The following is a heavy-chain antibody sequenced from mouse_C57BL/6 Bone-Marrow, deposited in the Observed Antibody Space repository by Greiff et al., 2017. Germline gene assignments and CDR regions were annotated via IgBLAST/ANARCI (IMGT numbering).Heavy chain of an antibody. CDR2: ISDGGSYT. Sequence: EVQGVESGGGLVKPGGSLKLSCAASGFTFSSYAMSWVRQTPEKRLEWVATISDGGSYTYYPDNVKGRFTISRDNAKNNLYLQMIHPQSEYTAMYYCARGGLPYYAMDYWGQGTSVTVSS. D-gene: IGHD2-2*01. CDR1: GFTFSSYA. V-gene: IGHV5-4*01. J-gene: IGHJ4*01. CDR3: ARGGLPYYAMDY.